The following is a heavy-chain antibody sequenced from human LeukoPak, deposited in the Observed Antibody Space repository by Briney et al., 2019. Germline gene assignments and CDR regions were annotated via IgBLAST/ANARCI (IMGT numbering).Heavy chain of an antibody. D-gene: IGHD2-8*02. Sequence: ASVKVSCKASGYIFTDYYIHWVRQAPGQGLGWMGWINPNSGGTNYAYKFEGRVTMSRDTSINTAYMELSRLRSDDTAVYYCARDVPPYCTGTVCHRVAAAAPGFWGQGTLVTVSS. J-gene: IGHJ4*02. CDR3: ARDVPPYCTGTVCHRVAAAAPGF. CDR1: GYIFTDYY. CDR2: INPNSGGT. V-gene: IGHV1-2*02.